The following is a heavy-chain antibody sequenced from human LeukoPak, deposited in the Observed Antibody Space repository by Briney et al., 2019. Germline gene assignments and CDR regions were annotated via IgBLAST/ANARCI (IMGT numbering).Heavy chain of an antibody. CDR2: ITPMLGIA. J-gene: IGHJ4*02. CDR3: ARDPIGESVASDY. Sequence: SVKVSCKASGGTFNSYAISWVRQAPGQGLEWMGRITPMLGIANYAQKFQGRVTITADKSTTTGYMELSSLRSEDTAVYYCARDPIGESVASDYWGQGTLVTVSS. V-gene: IGHV1-69*04. D-gene: IGHD4-17*01. CDR1: GGTFNSYA.